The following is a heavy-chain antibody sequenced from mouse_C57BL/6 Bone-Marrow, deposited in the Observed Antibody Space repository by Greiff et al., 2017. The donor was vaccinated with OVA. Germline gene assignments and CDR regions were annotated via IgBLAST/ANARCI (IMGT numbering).Heavy chain of an antibody. V-gene: IGHV1-78*01. CDR1: GYTFTDHT. CDR3: ANYSNYYKDY. Sequence: VQLQQSDAELVKPGASVKISCKVSGYTFTDHTIHWMKQRPEQGLEWIGYIYPRDGSTKYNEQFKGTATLTADKSSSTDYMQLNSLASEDYAVYCCANYSNYYKDYWGQGTTLTVSS. D-gene: IGHD2-5*01. CDR2: IYPRDGST. J-gene: IGHJ2*01.